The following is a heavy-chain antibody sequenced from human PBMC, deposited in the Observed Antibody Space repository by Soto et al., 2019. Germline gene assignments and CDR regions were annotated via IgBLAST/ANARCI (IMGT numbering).Heavy chain of an antibody. CDR3: ARAGGLLVDY. V-gene: IGHV3-30-3*01. CDR1: GFTFSSYA. Sequence: QVQLVESGGGVVQPGRSLRLSCAASGFTFSSYAIHWVRQAPGKGLEWVAVISYDGSNKYYADSVKGRFTISRDKSKNTLYLQMNSLRAEDTAVYYCARAGGLLVDYWGQGTLVTVSS. D-gene: IGHD1-26*01. J-gene: IGHJ4*02. CDR2: ISYDGSNK.